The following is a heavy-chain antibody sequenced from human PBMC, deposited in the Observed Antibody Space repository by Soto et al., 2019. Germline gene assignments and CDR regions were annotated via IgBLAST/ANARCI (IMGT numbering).Heavy chain of an antibody. V-gene: IGHV1-18*01. Sequence: QVQLVQSGPEVKKPGASVKVSCKASGYAFISYGITWVRQAPGQGLEWVGWILAYTGDTNYAQKFQGRVTITTDTSTNTAYMDLSSLRSYDTAGYYCAKGYPGPPSDDAFDIWGQGTMVTVSS. CDR2: ILAYTGDT. J-gene: IGHJ3*02. CDR1: GYAFISYG. D-gene: IGHD1-1*01. CDR3: AKGYPGPPSDDAFDI.